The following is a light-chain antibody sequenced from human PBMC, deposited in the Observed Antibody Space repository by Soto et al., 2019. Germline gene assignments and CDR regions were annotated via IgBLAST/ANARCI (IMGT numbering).Light chain of an antibody. J-gene: IGLJ2*01. Sequence: QSVLTQPPSVSGAPGQRVTISCTGSSSNIGAGYDVHWYQQLPGTAPQLLIYGNSKRPSGVPDRFSGSKSGTSASLAITGLQVEEGADYYCQSYDSSRGVVFGGGTKLPVL. V-gene: IGLV1-40*01. CDR3: QSYDSSRGVV. CDR2: GNS. CDR1: SSNIGAGYD.